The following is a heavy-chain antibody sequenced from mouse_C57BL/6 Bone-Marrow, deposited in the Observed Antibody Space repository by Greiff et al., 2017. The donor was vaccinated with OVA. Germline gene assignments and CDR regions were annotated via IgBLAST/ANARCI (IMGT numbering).Heavy chain of an antibody. J-gene: IGHJ2*01. V-gene: IGHV1-7*01. CDR1: GYTSTSYW. CDR2: INPSSGYT. Sequence: QVHVKQSGAELAKPGASVKLSCKASGYTSTSYWMHWVKQRPGPGLEWIGYINPSSGYTKYNQKFKDKATLTADKSSSTAYMQLSSLTYEDSAVYYCARWDYYGSSYVLFDYWGQGTTLTVSS. CDR3: ARWDYYGSSYVLFDY. D-gene: IGHD1-1*01.